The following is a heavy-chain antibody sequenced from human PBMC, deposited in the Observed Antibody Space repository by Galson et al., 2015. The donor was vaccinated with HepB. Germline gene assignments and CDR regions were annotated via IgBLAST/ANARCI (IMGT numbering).Heavy chain of an antibody. J-gene: IGHJ4*02. CDR1: RFTFGNYA. CDR2: IAETSVTS. D-gene: IGHD2/OR15-2a*01. V-gene: IGHV3-23*01. Sequence: SLRLSCAASRFTFGNYAMSWVRQAPGKGLEWVSSIAETSVTSYYADSVKGRFSISRDNSKNTLYLQMNNLRAEDTAVYYCSTLGPEYFSRWGQGTLVTVSS. CDR3: STLGPEYFSR.